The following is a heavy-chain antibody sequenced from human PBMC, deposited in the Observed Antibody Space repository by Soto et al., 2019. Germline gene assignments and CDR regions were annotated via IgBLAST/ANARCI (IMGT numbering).Heavy chain of an antibody. V-gene: IGHV3-30-3*01. CDR3: ASYGSGSYPYCYYGMHV. CDR2: ISYDGSNK. CDR1: GFTFSSYA. D-gene: IGHD3-10*01. J-gene: IGHJ6*02. Sequence: PVGSLRLSCAASGFTFSSYAMHWVRQAPGKGLEWLAVISYDGSNKYYADSVKGRFTISRDNSKNTLYLQMNSLRAEDTAVYYCASYGSGSYPYCYYGMHVSGPGTTVTVYS.